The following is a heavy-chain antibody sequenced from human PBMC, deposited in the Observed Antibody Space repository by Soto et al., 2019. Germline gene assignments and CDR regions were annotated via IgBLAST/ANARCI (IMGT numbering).Heavy chain of an antibody. D-gene: IGHD6-19*01. J-gene: IGHJ4*02. CDR2: IIPIFGTT. CDR1: GGTFSPYT. CDR3: ARTSVAGTPHFNY. V-gene: IGHV1-69*01. Sequence: QVQLVQSGAEVKQPGSSVKVSCKASGGTFSPYTISWVRQAPGQGLEWMGGIIPIFGTTHYAQKFQDRVTITVDDSTSTSYMELSSLRSEDTAVYYCARTSVAGTPHFNYWGQGTLVTVSS.